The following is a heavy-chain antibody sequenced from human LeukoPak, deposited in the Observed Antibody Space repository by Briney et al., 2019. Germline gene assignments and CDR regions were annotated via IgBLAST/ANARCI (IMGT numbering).Heavy chain of an antibody. V-gene: IGHV3-23*01. CDR1: GFIFSHYA. J-gene: IGHJ4*02. CDR2: ISKSGGDT. CDR3: VKDELAVAIFDY. D-gene: IGHD6-19*01. Sequence: PGGSLRLSCAASGFIFSHYAMSWVRQAPGKGLEWVSAISKSGGDTYYADPVKGRFAISRDNSKNMLFLQMNSLRAEDTAVYYCVKDELAVAIFDYWGQGTLVTVSS.